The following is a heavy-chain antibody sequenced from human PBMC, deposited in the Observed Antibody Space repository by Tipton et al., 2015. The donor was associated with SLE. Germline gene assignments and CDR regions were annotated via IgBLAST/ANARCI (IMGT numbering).Heavy chain of an antibody. Sequence: TLSLTCDVSGGSITSGNHCWTWVRQTPRTGLEWIGYVYHTGSTVYNPSLESRVTISVDTSKNQFSLMLSSVTAADTAVYYCVRGDSAYDLPDYWGQGTLVTVSS. CDR1: GGSITSGNHC. D-gene: IGHD5-12*01. CDR2: VYHTGST. J-gene: IGHJ4*02. CDR3: VRGDSAYDLPDY. V-gene: IGHV4-30-2*01.